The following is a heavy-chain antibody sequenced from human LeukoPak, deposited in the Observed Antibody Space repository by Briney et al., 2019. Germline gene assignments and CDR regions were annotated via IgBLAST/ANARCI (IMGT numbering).Heavy chain of an antibody. CDR1: GYTFTSYG. Sequence: ASVKVSCKASGYTFTSYGISWVRQAPGQGLEWMGWISAYNGNTNYAQKLQGRVTMTTDTSTSTAYMELRSLRSDDTAVYYCARVPGSASSSWYHLAQPLYYYYGMDVWGQGTTVTVSS. CDR2: ISAYNGNT. J-gene: IGHJ6*02. D-gene: IGHD6-13*01. V-gene: IGHV1-18*01. CDR3: ARVPGSASSSWYHLAQPLYYYYGMDV.